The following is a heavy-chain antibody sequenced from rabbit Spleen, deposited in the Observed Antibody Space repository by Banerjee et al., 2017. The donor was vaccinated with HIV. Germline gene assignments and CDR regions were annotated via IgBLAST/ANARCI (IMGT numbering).Heavy chain of an antibody. CDR3: ARDLASVVGWNFNL. J-gene: IGHJ4*01. D-gene: IGHD3-1*01. Sequence: QSLEESGGGLVQPEGSLTLTCTASGFSFSSSYYMCWVRQAPGKGLEWIACIDSGSSGDTYYASWAKGRFTISKTSSTTVTLQMTSLTAADTATYFCARDLASVVGWNFNLWGPGTLVTVS. CDR1: GFSFSSSYY. V-gene: IGHV1S40*01. CDR2: IDSGSSGDT.